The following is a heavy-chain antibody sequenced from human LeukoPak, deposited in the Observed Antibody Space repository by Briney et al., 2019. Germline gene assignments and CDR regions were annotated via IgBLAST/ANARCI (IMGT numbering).Heavy chain of an antibody. J-gene: IGHJ6*04. D-gene: IGHD2-15*01. CDR1: GFTFSSYA. Sequence: GGSLRLSCAASGFTFSSYAMHWVRQAPGKGLEWVAVISYDGSNKYYADSVKGRFTISRDNSKNTLYLQMDSLRAEDTAVYYCARDFREYCSGGSCFVDVWGKGTTLTVSS. CDR2: ISYDGSNK. CDR3: ARDFREYCSGGSCFVDV. V-gene: IGHV3-30*04.